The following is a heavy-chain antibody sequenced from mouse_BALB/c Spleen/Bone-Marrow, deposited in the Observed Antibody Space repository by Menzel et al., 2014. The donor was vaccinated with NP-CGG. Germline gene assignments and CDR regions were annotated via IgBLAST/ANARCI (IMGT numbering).Heavy chain of an antibody. V-gene: IGHV2-9-2*01. J-gene: IGHJ1*01. D-gene: IGHD1-1*01. CDR3: VRGNCYGSTYGYFDV. CDR1: GSSITAYD. CDR2: IWTGGST. Sequence: VQLQQSGPGLVAPSQSLSITCTVSGSSITAYDAHWIRQPPGKGLEWLGEIWTGGSTSYHSAFMSRLSNGKDNSKSQVFLTLNILQTDDTAIYYCVRGNCYGSTYGYFDVWGAGTTVTVSS.